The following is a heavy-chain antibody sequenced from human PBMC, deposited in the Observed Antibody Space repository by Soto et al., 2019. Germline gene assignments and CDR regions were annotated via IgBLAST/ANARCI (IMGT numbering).Heavy chain of an antibody. V-gene: IGHV1-18*01. CDR1: GYSFITYG. CDR3: ARDRPTSSIRARDYYYAMDV. D-gene: IGHD6-6*01. CDR2: ISTYNGNT. Sequence: GASVKVSCKASGYSFITYGISWVRQAPGQGLERMGWISTYNGNTKYAQKLQGRVTMTTDTSTTTGYMELRSLRSDDTAVYYCARDRPTSSIRARDYYYAMDVWGQGTTVTVSS. J-gene: IGHJ6*02.